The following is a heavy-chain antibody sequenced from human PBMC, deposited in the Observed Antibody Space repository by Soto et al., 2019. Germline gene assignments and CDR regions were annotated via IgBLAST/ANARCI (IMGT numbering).Heavy chain of an antibody. Sequence: GGSLRLACAASGFSFSYSAMSWVRQAPGEGLECVSGISGNGGFTYYADSVKGRFIISRDNSKDTVDLQMNSLRADDTAVYYCVRETNNAFDVWGQGTVVTV. J-gene: IGHJ3*01. CDR3: VRETNNAFDV. CDR2: ISGNGGFT. V-gene: IGHV3-23*01. CDR1: GFSFSYSA.